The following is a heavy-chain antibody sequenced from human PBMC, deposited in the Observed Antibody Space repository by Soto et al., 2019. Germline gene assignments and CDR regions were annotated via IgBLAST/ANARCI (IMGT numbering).Heavy chain of an antibody. Sequence: SLKIFCKGSGYSFTSYWIGLVRQMPGKGLEWMGIIYPGDSDTRHSPSFQGQVTSPAHKTITTAHLQWSSPKASDTTMYYCAGHSETATSSIAEVKDWGQGTLGTVSS. J-gene: IGHJ4*02. CDR2: IYPGDSDT. V-gene: IGHV5-51*01. D-gene: IGHD6-13*01. CDR3: AGHSETATSSIAEVKD. CDR1: GYSFTSYW.